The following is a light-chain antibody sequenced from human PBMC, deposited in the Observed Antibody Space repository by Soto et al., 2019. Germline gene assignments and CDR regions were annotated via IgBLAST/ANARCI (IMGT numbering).Light chain of an antibody. J-gene: IGLJ2*01. Sequence: QSVLTQPPSASGTPGQRVTISCSGSSSNIGSNTVNWYQQLPGTAPKLLIYSNNQRPSGVPDRFSGYKSGNSASLAISGLQSEDEADYYCAAWDDSLNGLVVFGGGTKLTVL. CDR2: SNN. CDR3: AAWDDSLNGLVV. V-gene: IGLV1-44*01. CDR1: SSNIGSNT.